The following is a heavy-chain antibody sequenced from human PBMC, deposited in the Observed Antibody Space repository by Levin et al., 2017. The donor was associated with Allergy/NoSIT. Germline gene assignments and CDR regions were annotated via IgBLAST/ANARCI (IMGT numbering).Heavy chain of an antibody. J-gene: IGHJ4*02. D-gene: IGHD6-6*01. V-gene: IGHV3-30*18. CDR2: ISYDGSNK. CDR3: AKAGDSSSYATFDY. CDR1: GFTFSSYG. Sequence: GGSLRLSCAASGFTFSSYGMHWVRQAPGKGLEWVAVISYDGSNKYYADSVKGRFTISRDNSKNTLYLQMNSLRAEDTAVYYCAKAGDSSSYATFDYWGQGTLVTVSS.